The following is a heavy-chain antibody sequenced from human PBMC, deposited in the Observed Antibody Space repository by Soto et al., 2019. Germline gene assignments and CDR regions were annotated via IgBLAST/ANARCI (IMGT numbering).Heavy chain of an antibody. Sequence: EMQLLESGGTLVKPGGPRSSPLVPSGFTLGGYALPWAPKAPGKGLENVSSISGSGFTTNDADSMKGRFTISRDNSKNTLYLQMNSLTSEDTAVYYCAKDRDDIGMVDAFEIWGQGTMVTVSS. V-gene: IGHV3-23*01. D-gene: IGHD2-15*01. CDR1: GFTLGGYA. J-gene: IGHJ3*02. CDR2: ISGSGFTT. CDR3: AKDRDDIGMVDAFEI.